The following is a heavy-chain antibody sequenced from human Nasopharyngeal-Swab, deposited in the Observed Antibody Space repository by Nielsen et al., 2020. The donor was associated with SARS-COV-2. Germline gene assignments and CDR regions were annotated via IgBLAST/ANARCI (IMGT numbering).Heavy chain of an antibody. Sequence: ASVKVSCKASGYTFTSYDINWVRQAPGQGLEWMGWMYPNGGDTGYAQKFQGRVTMTRDTSTSTAYMELSSLTSEDTAVYYCARATGLVYYYYMDVWGKGTTVTVS. V-gene: IGHV1-8*01. D-gene: IGHD3-16*01. CDR1: GYTFTSYD. CDR2: MYPNGGDT. CDR3: ARATGLVYYYYMDV. J-gene: IGHJ6*03.